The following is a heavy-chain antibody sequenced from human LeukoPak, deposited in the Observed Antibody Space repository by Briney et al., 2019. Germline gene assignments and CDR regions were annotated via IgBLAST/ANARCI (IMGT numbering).Heavy chain of an antibody. Sequence: GGSLRLSCAASGFTFDDYGMSWVRQAPGKGLEWVSGINWNGGSTGYADSVKGRFTISRDNAKNSLYLQMNSLRAEDTAVYYCARGLWELGKYYYYYYMDVWGKGTTVTVSS. J-gene: IGHJ6*03. CDR2: INWNGGST. D-gene: IGHD1-26*01. CDR1: GFTFDDYG. V-gene: IGHV3-20*04. CDR3: ARGLWELGKYYYYYYMDV.